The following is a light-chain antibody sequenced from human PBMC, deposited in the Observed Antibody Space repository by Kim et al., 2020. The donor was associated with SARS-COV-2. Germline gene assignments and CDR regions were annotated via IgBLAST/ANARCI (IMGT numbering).Light chain of an antibody. J-gene: IGKJ1*01. CDR3: QQYSDWPT. V-gene: IGKV3-15*01. CDR1: ESGATN. CDR2: GAS. Sequence: SASQGQKVTISGRARESGATNVAWYLQKRGQTPRLLIFGASTRAAGIPDRFTGSGSETEFTLTISGLQSEDFAVYYCQQYSDWPTFGQGTKVDIK.